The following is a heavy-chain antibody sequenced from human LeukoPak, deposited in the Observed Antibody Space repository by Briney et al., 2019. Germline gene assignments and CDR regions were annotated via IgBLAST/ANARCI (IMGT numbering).Heavy chain of an antibody. J-gene: IGHJ6*04. CDR3: ARGLTGYYYYGMDV. CDR1: GFTFSSYA. D-gene: IGHD4-11*01. CDR2: ISGSGGST. V-gene: IGHV3-23*01. Sequence: GGSLRLSCAASGFTFSSYAMSWVRQAPGKGLEWVSAISGSGGSTYHADSVKGRFTISRDNSKNTLYLQMNSLRAEDTAVYYCARGLTGYYYYGMDVWGKGTTVTVSS.